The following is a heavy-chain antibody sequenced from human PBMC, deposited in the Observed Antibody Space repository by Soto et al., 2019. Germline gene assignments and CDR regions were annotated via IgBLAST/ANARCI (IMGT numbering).Heavy chain of an antibody. J-gene: IGHJ5*02. CDR2: IYYSGST. CDR1: GGSISSGGYY. V-gene: IGHV4-31*03. D-gene: IGHD6-13*01. CDR3: AGDRGDSSSWSWGWFDP. Sequence: SETLSLTCTVSGGSISSGGYYWSWIRQHPGKGLEWIGYIYYSGSTYYNPSLKSRVTISVDTSKNQFSLKLSSVTAADTAVYYCAGDRGDSSSWSWGWFDPWGQGTLVT.